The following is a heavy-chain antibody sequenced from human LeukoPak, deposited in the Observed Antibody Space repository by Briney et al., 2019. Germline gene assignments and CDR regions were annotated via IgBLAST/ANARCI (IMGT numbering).Heavy chain of an antibody. CDR1: GSTFSTQV. V-gene: IGHV3-23*01. CDR2: ISGSDDGT. D-gene: IGHD6-13*01. CDR3: TKDRAAAGNDAFDI. J-gene: IGHJ3*02. Sequence: PGGSRRFSWEALGSTFSTQVLTWVGQPQGKGLDWAAGISGSDDGTYYADSVKGRFTISRDISKNTLYLQMNSLRAEDTALYYCTKDRAAAGNDAFDIWGQGTMVTVSS.